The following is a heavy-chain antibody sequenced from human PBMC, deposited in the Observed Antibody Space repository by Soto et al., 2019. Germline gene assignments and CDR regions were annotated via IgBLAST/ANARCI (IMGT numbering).Heavy chain of an antibody. V-gene: IGHV1-69*13. J-gene: IGHJ6*02. Sequence: ASVKVSCKASGGTFSSYAISWVRQAPGQGLEWMGGIIPIFGTANYAQKFQGRVTITADESTSTAYMELSSLRSEDTAVYYCAREGDTVISEKYYYYCGMDFRAQRTTVTVSS. CDR2: IIPIFGTA. CDR1: GGTFSSYA. D-gene: IGHD4-4*01. CDR3: AREGDTVISEKYYYYCGMDF.